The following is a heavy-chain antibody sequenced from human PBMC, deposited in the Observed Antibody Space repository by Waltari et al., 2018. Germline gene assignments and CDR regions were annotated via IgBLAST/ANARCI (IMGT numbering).Heavy chain of an antibody. J-gene: IGHJ3*02. CDR3: ARGLGGASDAFDI. D-gene: IGHD1-26*01. V-gene: IGHV3-7*01. CDR2: IKQDGSEK. CDR1: GFTFSSYW. Sequence: EVQLVESGGGLVQPGGSLRLSCAASGFTFSSYWMSWVRRAPGKGLEWVANIKQDGSEKYYVDSVKGLFTISRDNANNSLYLQMNSLRAEDTAVYYCARGLGGASDAFDIWGQGTMVTVSS.